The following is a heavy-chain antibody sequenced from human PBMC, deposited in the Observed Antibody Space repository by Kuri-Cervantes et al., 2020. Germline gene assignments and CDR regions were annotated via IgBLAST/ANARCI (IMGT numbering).Heavy chain of an antibody. D-gene: IGHD1-1*01. Sequence: GSLRLSCTVSGASISSSSDYWGWIRQPPGKGREWIGTMVYSGSSYLNASVKIRVSISVDTSKNHFPLKLSSVTDADTAQYYCAIRKFKLLTGTNWFDLWGQGTLVTVSS. CDR3: AIRKFKLLTGTNWFDL. CDR2: MVYSGSS. V-gene: IGHV4-39*02. CDR1: GASISSSSDY. J-gene: IGHJ5*02.